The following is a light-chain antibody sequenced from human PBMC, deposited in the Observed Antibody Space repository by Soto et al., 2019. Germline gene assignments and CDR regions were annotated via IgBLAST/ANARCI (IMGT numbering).Light chain of an antibody. CDR3: QQYNTWPPKYT. CDR2: GAS. J-gene: IGKJ2*01. CDR1: QSVSSY. Sequence: EIVMTQSPATLSVSPGGRATLSCRASQSVSSYLVWYQQRPGQPPRLLIYGASTRATGIPARFSGSGSGTEFSLTISSLQSEDFAVYYCQQYNTWPPKYTFGQGTKLEIK. V-gene: IGKV3-15*01.